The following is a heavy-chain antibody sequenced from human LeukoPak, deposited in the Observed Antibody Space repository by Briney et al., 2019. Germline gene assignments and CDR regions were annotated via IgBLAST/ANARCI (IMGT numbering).Heavy chain of an antibody. Sequence: SETLSLTCAVYGGSFSGYYGSWIRQPPGKGLEWIGEINHSGSTNYNPSLKSRVTISVDTSKKQFSLKLSSVTAADTAVYYCARARYDFWSGRENNQYSFDYWGQGTLVTVSS. CDR2: INHSGST. V-gene: IGHV4-34*01. D-gene: IGHD3-3*01. CDR3: ARARYDFWSGRENNQYSFDY. CDR1: GGSFSGYY. J-gene: IGHJ4*02.